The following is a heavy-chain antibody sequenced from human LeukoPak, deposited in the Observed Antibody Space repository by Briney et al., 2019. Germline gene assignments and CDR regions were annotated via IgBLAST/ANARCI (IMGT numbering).Heavy chain of an antibody. D-gene: IGHD3-10*01. Sequence: SVKVSCKASGGTFSSYAISWVRQAPGQGLEWMGGIIPIFGTANYAQKFQGRVTITTDESTSTVYMELSSLRSEDTAVYYCARSRGGFAELFRWFDPWGQGTLVTVSS. CDR3: ARSRGGFAELFRWFDP. J-gene: IGHJ5*02. CDR2: IIPIFGTA. CDR1: GGTFSSYA. V-gene: IGHV1-69*05.